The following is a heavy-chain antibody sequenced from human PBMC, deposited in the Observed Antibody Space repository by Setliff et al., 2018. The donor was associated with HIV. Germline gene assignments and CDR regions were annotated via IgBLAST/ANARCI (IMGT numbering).Heavy chain of an antibody. CDR1: GFTFSSYS. J-gene: IGHJ3*02. CDR3: ARDTYCGGDCYSYAFDI. D-gene: IGHD2-21*02. Sequence: PGGSLSLSCAAAGFTFSSYSMNWVRQAPGKGLEWVSSISSSSSYIYYADSVKGRFTISRDNAKNSLYLQMNSLRAEDTAVYYCARDTYCGGDCYSYAFDIWGQGTMVTVSS. CDR2: ISSSSSYI. V-gene: IGHV3-21*01.